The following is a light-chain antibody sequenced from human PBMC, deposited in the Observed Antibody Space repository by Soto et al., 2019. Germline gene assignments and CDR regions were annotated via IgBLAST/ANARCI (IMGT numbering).Light chain of an antibody. CDR2: DNN. J-gene: IGLJ1*01. V-gene: IGLV1-51*01. CDR1: SSNIGNNY. Sequence: QAVLTQPPSVSAAPGQEVAIAGSGSSSNIGNNYVSWYQQVPGTAPKLLIYDNNKRPSGIPDRFSGSKSGTSATLGITGLQTGDEADYYCGTWDSSLSAYVFGTGTKVTVL. CDR3: GTWDSSLSAYV.